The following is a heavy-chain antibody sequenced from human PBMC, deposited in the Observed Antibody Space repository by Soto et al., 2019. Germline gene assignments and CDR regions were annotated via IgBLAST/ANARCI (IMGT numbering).Heavy chain of an antibody. CDR2: VHHSGST. Sequence: QVQLKESGPGLVEPSGILSLTCGVSGASVSNENWWSWVRQPPGKGLEWIGEVHHSGSTSYNPSFKSRVAISVDKYKNQFSLRLISVTAADTAFYYGARNAFYDMDVWGQGTTVTVSS. J-gene: IGHJ6*02. V-gene: IGHV4-4*02. CDR3: ARNAFYDMDV. D-gene: IGHD3-22*01. CDR1: GASVSNENW.